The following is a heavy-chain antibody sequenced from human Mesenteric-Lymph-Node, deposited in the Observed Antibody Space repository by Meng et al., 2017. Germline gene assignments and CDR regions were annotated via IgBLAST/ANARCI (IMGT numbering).Heavy chain of an antibody. CDR2: ISHDGADT. CDR1: GFSFKDYV. D-gene: IGHD3-10*01. V-gene: IGHV3-74*01. J-gene: IGHJ4*02. CDR3: ARVRGPYGSGSWFDY. Sequence: GESLKISCAASGFSFKDYVMNWVRQAPGEGLVWVSRISHDGADTRYADSVKGRFTISRDNSKNTLYLQMNSLRAEDTAVYYCARVRGPYGSGSWFDYWGQGTLVTVSS.